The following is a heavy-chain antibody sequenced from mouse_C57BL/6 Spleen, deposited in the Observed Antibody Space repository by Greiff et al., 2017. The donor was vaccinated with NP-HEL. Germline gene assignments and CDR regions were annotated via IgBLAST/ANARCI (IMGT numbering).Heavy chain of an antibody. CDR2: IYPGSGST. CDR1: GYTFTRYW. V-gene: IGHV1-55*01. Sequence: QVQLQQPGAELVKPGASVKMSCKASGYTFTRYWITWVKQRPGQGLEWIGDIYPGSGSTNYNEKFKSKATLTVDSSSSTAYMQLSSLTSEDAAVYYCASGLNYYRDYWGQGTTLTVSS. D-gene: IGHD2-14*01. J-gene: IGHJ2*01. CDR3: ASGLNYYRDY.